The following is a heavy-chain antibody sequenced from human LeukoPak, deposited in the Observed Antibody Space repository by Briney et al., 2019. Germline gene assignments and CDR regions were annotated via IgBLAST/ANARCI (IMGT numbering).Heavy chain of an antibody. V-gene: IGHV4-59*08. J-gene: IGHJ3*02. CDR1: GGSTSSCY. D-gene: IGHD3-22*01. Sequence: SETLSLTCTVSGGSTSSCYYNWGRHPPGKRLEWIAYISDSGTTNYNPSLKSRVTISVDTSMTQFSLRLSSVTAADTAVYFCARQSSSYDPFDIWGQGTMVTVSS. CDR2: ISDSGTT. CDR3: ARQSSSYDPFDI.